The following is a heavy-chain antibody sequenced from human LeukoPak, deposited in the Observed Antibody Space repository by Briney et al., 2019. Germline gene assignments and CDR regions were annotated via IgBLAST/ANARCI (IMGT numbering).Heavy chain of an antibody. CDR3: ASARLGSGLEGAFDI. CDR1: GGSISSYF. V-gene: IGHV4-59*01. D-gene: IGHD6-25*01. J-gene: IGHJ3*02. Sequence: SETLSLTCTVSGGSISSYFWSWIRQPPGKGLEWIGYIYYSGSTNYNPSLESRVTISVDTSKNQFSLKLSSVTAADTAVYYCASARLGSGLEGAFDIWGQGTMVTVSS. CDR2: IYYSGST.